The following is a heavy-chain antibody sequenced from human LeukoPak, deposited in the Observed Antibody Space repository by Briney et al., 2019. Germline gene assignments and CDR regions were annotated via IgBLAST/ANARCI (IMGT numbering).Heavy chain of an antibody. D-gene: IGHD3-3*01. CDR1: GGSISSGGYS. Sequence: SQTLSLTCAVSGGSISSGGYSWSWIRQPPGKGLEWIGYIYHSGSTYYNPSLKSRVTISVDRSKNQFSLKLSSVTAADTAVYYCARTGYDFWSGYPHPFDYWGQGTLVTVSS. CDR2: IYHSGST. J-gene: IGHJ4*02. V-gene: IGHV4-30-2*01. CDR3: ARTGYDFWSGYPHPFDY.